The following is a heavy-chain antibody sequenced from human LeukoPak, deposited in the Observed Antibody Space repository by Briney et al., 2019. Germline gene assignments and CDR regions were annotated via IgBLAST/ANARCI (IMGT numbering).Heavy chain of an antibody. D-gene: IGHD5-18*01. V-gene: IGHV1-18*01. CDR2: ISAYNGNT. CDR3: ARAASYGPEDDY. CDR1: GYTFTSYG. Sequence: ASVKASCKASGYTFTSYGISWVRQAPGQGLEWMGWISAYNGNTNYAQKLQGRVTMTTDTSTSTAYMELRSLRSDDTAVYYCARAASYGPEDDYWGQGTLVTVSS. J-gene: IGHJ4*02.